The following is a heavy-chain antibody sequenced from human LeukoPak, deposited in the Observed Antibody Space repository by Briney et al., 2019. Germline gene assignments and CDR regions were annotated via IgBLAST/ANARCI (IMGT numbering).Heavy chain of an antibody. CDR2: ISSSSSYT. V-gene: IGHV3-11*06. D-gene: IGHD2-2*01. Sequence: GGSLRLSCAASGFTFSDYYMSWIRQAPGKGLEWVSYISSSSSYTNYADSVKGRFTISRDNAKNSLYLQMNSLRAEDTAVYYRARAGYCSSTSCYTFYGMDVWGKGTTVTVSS. CDR1: GFTFSDYY. CDR3: ARAGYCSSTSCYTFYGMDV. J-gene: IGHJ6*04.